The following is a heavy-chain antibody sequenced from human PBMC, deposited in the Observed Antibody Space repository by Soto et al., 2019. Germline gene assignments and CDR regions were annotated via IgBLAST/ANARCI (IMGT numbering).Heavy chain of an antibody. CDR1: GHSFASYF. D-gene: IGHD3-22*01. V-gene: IGHV5-51*01. Sequence: PGESLKISCKGSGHSFASYFIAWVRQMPGKCLEWMGVINPSDSDTRYSPSFQGQVTFSADKSISTAYLQWTSLKASDTAMYYCARGTGGFYSYWGQGTLVTVSS. CDR2: INPSDSDT. CDR3: ARGTGGFYSY. J-gene: IGHJ4*02.